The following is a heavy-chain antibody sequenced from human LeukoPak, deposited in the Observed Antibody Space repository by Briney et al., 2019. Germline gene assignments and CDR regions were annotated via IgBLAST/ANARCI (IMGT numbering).Heavy chain of an antibody. D-gene: IGHD6-19*01. CDR3: AGSLRGGGWYMF. J-gene: IGHJ4*02. CDR1: GFSFSTYG. Sequence: GGSLRLSCAASGFSFSTYGMHWVRQAPGKGLEWLSYISGSSRTIDYADSVKGRFTISRDNAKSSLYLQMNSLRDEDTAVYYCAGSLRGGGWYMFWGQGTLVTVSS. CDR2: ISGSSRTI. V-gene: IGHV3-48*02.